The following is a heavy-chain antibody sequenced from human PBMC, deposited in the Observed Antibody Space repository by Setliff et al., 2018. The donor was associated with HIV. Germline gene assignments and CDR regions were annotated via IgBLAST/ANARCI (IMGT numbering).Heavy chain of an antibody. V-gene: IGHV4-34*12. D-gene: IGHD3-22*01. CDR1: GGSFNDYY. Sequence: PSETLSLTCAVYGGSFNDYYWSWIRQPPGKGLEWIGEIIHSGSINYSPSLKSRVTISVDTYNNQFSLKLTSVTAADTAVYYCARSNYDSSFDYWGQGTLVTVSS. CDR2: IIHSGSI. J-gene: IGHJ4*02. CDR3: ARSNYDSSFDY.